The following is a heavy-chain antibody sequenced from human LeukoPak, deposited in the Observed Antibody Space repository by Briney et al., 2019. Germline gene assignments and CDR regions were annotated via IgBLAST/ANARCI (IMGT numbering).Heavy chain of an antibody. V-gene: IGHV4-61*02. Sequence: SETLSLTCTVSGGSISSGSYYWNWIRQPAGKGLEWIGRIYTSGSTDYNPSLKSRVTISVDTSKNQFSLKLSSVTAADTAVYYCARRGYSYGYDYWGQGTLVTVSS. J-gene: IGHJ4*02. CDR3: ARRGYSYGYDY. CDR2: IYTSGST. CDR1: GGSISSGSYY. D-gene: IGHD5-18*01.